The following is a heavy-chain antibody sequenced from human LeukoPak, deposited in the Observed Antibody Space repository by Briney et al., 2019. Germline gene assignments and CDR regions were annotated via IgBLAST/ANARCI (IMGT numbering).Heavy chain of an antibody. CDR3: AKDPYCGGDCYGDYFDY. D-gene: IGHD2-21*02. J-gene: IGHJ4*02. V-gene: IGHV3-23*01. Sequence: GGSLRLSCAASGFTFSDYYMSWIRQAPGKGLEWVSAISGSGGSTYYADSVKGRFTISRDNSKNTLYLQMNSPRAEDTAVYYCAKDPYCGGDCYGDYFDYWGQGTLVTVSS. CDR2: ISGSGGST. CDR1: GFTFSDYY.